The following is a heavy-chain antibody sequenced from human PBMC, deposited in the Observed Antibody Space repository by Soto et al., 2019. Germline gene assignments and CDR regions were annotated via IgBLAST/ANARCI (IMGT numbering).Heavy chain of an antibody. Sequence: SVKVSCKASGGTFSSYAISWVRQAPGQGLEWMGGIIPIFGTANYAQKLQGRVTMTTDTSTSTAYMELRSLRSDDTAVYYCASYHLNSYYYGMDVWGQGTTVTVSS. CDR2: IIPIFGTA. CDR1: GGTFSSYA. J-gene: IGHJ6*02. V-gene: IGHV1-69*05. CDR3: ASYHLNSYYYGMDV.